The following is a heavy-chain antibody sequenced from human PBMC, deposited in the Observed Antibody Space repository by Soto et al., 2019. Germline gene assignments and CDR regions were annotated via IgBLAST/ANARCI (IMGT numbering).Heavy chain of an antibody. D-gene: IGHD2-15*01. CDR1: GYTFTGYY. J-gene: IGHJ4*02. V-gene: IGHV1-2*04. CDR2: INPNSGGT. Sequence: GASVKVSCKASGYTFTGYYMHWVRQAPGQGLEWMGWINPNSGGTNYAQKFQGWVTMTRDTSISTAYMELSRLRSDDTAVYYCARDSPLGYCSGCSCYSLAFDYWGQGTLVTVSS. CDR3: ARDSPLGYCSGCSCYSLAFDY.